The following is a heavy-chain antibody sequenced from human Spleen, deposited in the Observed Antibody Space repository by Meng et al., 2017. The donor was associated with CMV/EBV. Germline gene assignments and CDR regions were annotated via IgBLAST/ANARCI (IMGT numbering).Heavy chain of an antibody. Sequence: SETLSLTCTVSGYSISSGYYWGWIRQPPGKGLEWIGSIYHSGSTNYNPSLKSRVTISVDTSKNQFSLKLSSVTAADTVVYYCAKIVSAPKGNDFDYWGQGTLVTVSS. CDR3: AKIVSAPKGNDFDY. J-gene: IGHJ4*02. V-gene: IGHV4-38-2*02. CDR2: IYHSGST. D-gene: IGHD2-2*01. CDR1: GYSISSGYY.